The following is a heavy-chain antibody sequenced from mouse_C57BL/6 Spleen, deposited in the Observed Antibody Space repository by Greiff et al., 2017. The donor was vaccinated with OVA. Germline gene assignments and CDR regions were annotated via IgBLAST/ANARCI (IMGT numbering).Heavy chain of an antibody. Sequence: EVHLVESGGGLVQPKGSLKLSCAASGFSFNTYAMNWVRQAPGKGLEWVARIRSKSNNYATYYADSVKDRFTISRDDSESMLYLQMNNLKTEDTAMYYCVRQAGSSGFDYWGQGTTLTVSS. CDR3: VRQAGSSGFDY. D-gene: IGHD1-1*01. CDR1: GFSFNTYA. CDR2: IRSKSNNYAT. J-gene: IGHJ2*01. V-gene: IGHV10-1*01.